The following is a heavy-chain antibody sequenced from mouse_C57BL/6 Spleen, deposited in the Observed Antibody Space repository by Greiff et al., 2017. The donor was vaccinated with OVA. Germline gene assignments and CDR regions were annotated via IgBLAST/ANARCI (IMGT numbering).Heavy chain of an antibody. J-gene: IGHJ2*01. Sequence: EVQLQESGPGLVKPSQSLSLTCSVTGYSITSGYYWNWIRQFPGNKLEWMGYISYDGSNNYNPSLKNRISITRDTSKNQFFLKLNSVTTEDTATYYWAREEGWVDYWGQGTTLTVSS. CDR1: GYSITSGYY. CDR3: AREEGWVDY. D-gene: IGHD1-1*02. V-gene: IGHV3-6*01. CDR2: ISYDGSN.